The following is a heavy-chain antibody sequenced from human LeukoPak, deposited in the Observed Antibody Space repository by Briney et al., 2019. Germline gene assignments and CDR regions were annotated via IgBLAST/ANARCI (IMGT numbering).Heavy chain of an antibody. D-gene: IGHD2-2*01. Sequence: SENLSLTCAGHGGSFSGYYWCWIRQPPGKGREWIGEITHSGRSDSNPSLKSRVAITVDTSKNQFSLKLSSVTAADTAVYYCARGEYCSSTSCYRPGIAARPRAFDIWGQGTMVTVSS. V-gene: IGHV4-34*01. CDR3: ARGEYCSSTSCYRPGIAARPRAFDI. J-gene: IGHJ3*02. CDR1: GGSFSGYY. CDR2: ITHSGRS.